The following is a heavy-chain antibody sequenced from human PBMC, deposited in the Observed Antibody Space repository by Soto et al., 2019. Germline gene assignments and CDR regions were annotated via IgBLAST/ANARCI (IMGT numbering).Heavy chain of an antibody. D-gene: IGHD3-3*01. Sequence: PSETLSLTCTVSGGSVSSGSYYWSWIRQPPGKGLEWTGYIYYSGSTNYNPSLKSRVTISVDTSKNQFSLKLSSVTAADTAVYYCARVTPYDFWSGYYTGLGYYFDYWGQGTLVTVS. CDR3: ARVTPYDFWSGYYTGLGYYFDY. CDR1: GGSVSSGSYY. J-gene: IGHJ4*02. CDR2: IYYSGST. V-gene: IGHV4-61*01.